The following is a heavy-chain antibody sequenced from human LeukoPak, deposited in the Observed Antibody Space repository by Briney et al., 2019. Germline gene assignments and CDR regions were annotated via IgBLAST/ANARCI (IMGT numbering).Heavy chain of an antibody. CDR2: ISGSGGST. J-gene: IGHJ4*02. CDR1: GFTFSSYA. Sequence: GGSLRLSCAASGFTFSSYAMSWVRQAPGKGLEWVSPISGSGGSTYYADSVKGRFTISRDNSKNTLYLQMNSLRAEDTAVYYCAKDGHYYDSSGYYYTFYFDYWGQGTLVTVSS. CDR3: AKDGHYYDSSGYYYTFYFDY. D-gene: IGHD3-22*01. V-gene: IGHV3-23*01.